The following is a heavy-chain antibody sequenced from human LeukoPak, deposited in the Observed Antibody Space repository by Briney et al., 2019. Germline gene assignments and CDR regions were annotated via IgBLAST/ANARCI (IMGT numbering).Heavy chain of an antibody. CDR2: IIPIFGTA. D-gene: IGHD1-26*01. CDR1: GGTFSSYA. J-gene: IGHJ5*02. V-gene: IGHV1-69*13. Sequence: GASVKVSCKASGGTFSSYAISWVRQAPGQGLEWMGGIIPIFGTANYAQKFQGRVTITADESTSTAYMELSSLRSEDTAVYCCARDRGSYPGWFDPWGQGTLATVSS. CDR3: ARDRGSYPGWFDP.